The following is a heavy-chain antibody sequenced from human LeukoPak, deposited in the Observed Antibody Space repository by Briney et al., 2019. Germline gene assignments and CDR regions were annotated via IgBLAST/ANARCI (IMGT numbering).Heavy chain of an antibody. CDR3: ARIGSTTCKEGYFDY. D-gene: IGHD2/OR15-2a*01. CDR2: IIPIFGTA. J-gene: IGHJ4*02. CDR1: GGTFSSYA. V-gene: IGHV1-69*05. Sequence: SVKVSCKASGGTFSSYAISWVRQAPGQGLEWMGGIIPIFGTANYAQKFQGRITITTDESTSTAYMEMSSLSSEDTAVYYCARIGSTTCKEGYFDYWGQGTLVTVSS.